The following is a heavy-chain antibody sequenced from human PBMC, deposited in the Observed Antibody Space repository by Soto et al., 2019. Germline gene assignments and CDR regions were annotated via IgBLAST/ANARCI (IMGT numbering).Heavy chain of an antibody. CDR3: ARGPRGSGSDYQYYYYGMAV. V-gene: IGHV1-46*01. CDR1: GYTFTSYY. D-gene: IGHD5-12*01. Sequence: ASVRVSCKASGYTFTSYYIHWVRQAPLQVLEWMVMINPSCGSTSYAQKFQGRVTMTRDTSTSTVYMELSSLRSEDTAVYYCARGPRGSGSDYQYYYYGMAVWGQGTTVTLSS. J-gene: IGHJ6*02. CDR2: INPSCGST.